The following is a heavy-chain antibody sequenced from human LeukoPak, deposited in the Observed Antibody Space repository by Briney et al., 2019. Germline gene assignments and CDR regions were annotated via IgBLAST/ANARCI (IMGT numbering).Heavy chain of an antibody. D-gene: IGHD4-23*01. Sequence: GGSLRLSCAASGFTFSSYGMHWVRQAPGKGLEWVAVISYDGSNKYYADSVKGRFTISRDNSKNTLYLQMNSLRAEDTAVYYCAKDDYGGKPGFGYWGQGTLVTVSS. CDR1: GFTFSSYG. J-gene: IGHJ4*02. V-gene: IGHV3-30*18. CDR3: AKDDYGGKPGFGY. CDR2: ISYDGSNK.